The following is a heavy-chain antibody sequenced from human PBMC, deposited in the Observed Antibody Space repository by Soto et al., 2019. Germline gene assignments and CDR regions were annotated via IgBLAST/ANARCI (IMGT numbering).Heavy chain of an antibody. CDR2: IYGGLTT. CDR3: ARDRIEAAGTPRFNYYYGMDV. J-gene: IGHJ6*02. V-gene: IGHV3-53*01. Sequence: EVQLVESGGGLIQPGGSLRLSCAASGFTVSSTYMTWVRQAPGKGLEWVSVIYGGLTTSYADSVKGRFTISRDNSKNTVFLQMNSLRGEDTAVYYCARDRIEAAGTPRFNYYYGMDVWGPGTTVTVSS. CDR1: GFTVSSTY. D-gene: IGHD6-13*01.